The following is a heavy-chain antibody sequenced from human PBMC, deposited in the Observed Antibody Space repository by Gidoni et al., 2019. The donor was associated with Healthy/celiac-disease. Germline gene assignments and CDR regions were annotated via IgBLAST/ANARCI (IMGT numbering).Heavy chain of an antibody. V-gene: IGHV4-39*01. CDR1: GRSLSRSRYY. CDR2: IYYSGST. CDR3: ARHGDYDSSGYYYVFDY. J-gene: IGHJ4*02. D-gene: IGHD3-22*01. Sequence: QLQLQESGPGLVKPSATLSLTCPVSGRSLSRSRYYWGWSRQPPGKGLEWIGSIYYSGSTYYNPSLKSRVTISVDTSKNQFSLKLSSVTAADTAVYYCARHGDYDSSGYYYVFDYWGQGTLVTVSS.